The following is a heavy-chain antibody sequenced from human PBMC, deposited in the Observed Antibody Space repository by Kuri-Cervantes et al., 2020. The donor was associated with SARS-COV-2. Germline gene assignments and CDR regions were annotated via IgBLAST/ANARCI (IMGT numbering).Heavy chain of an antibody. Sequence: SQTLSLTCAVSGVSVTGGTYYWAWIRQPAGKGLEWIGHLDTSGSPTYNPSLQSRVTISLDTSNNQFSLKLSSVTAADTAVYYCARAYGFLRYIYYMDVWGRGTTVTVSS. V-gene: IGHV4-61*09. CDR2: LDTSGSP. D-gene: IGHD4-17*01. J-gene: IGHJ6*03. CDR1: GVSVTGGTYY. CDR3: ARAYGFLRYIYYMDV.